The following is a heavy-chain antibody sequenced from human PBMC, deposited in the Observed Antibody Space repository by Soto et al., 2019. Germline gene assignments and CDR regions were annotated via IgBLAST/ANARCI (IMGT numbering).Heavy chain of an antibody. CDR1: GGSISSGGYS. CDR3: ARGSVTGVLDY. J-gene: IGHJ4*02. V-gene: IGHV4-30-2*01. D-gene: IGHD7-27*01. CDR2: IYHSGST. Sequence: SETLSLTCAVSGGSISSGGYSWSWIRQPPGKGLEWIGYIYHSGSTYYNPSLKSRVTISVDRSKNQFSLKLSSVTAADTAVYYCARGSVTGVLDYWGEGTLVTVSS.